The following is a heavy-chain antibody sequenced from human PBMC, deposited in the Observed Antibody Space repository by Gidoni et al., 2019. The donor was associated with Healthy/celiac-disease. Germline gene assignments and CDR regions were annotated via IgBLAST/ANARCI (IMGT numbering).Heavy chain of an antibody. D-gene: IGHD6-13*01. CDR2: INHSGST. J-gene: IGHJ4*02. V-gene: IGHV4-34*01. Sequence: QVQLQQWGAGLLKHSETLSLTCAVHGGSFSGYYWIWIRQPPGKGLAWIGEINHSGSTNYNPSIKSRVTISVDTSKNQFSLKLSSVTAADTAVYYCARGLGIAAAGTSVWGQGTLVTVSS. CDR1: GGSFSGYY. CDR3: ARGLGIAAAGTSV.